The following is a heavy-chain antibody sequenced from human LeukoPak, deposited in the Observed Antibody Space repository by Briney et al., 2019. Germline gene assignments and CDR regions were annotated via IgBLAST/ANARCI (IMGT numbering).Heavy chain of an antibody. CDR3: TTGIDDGGGY. D-gene: IGHD1-1*01. CDR2: IKTNADGEPI. J-gene: IGHJ4*02. V-gene: IGHV3-15*07. Sequence: PGGSLRLSCVSSGFTFAKVWMNWVRQAPGKDLEWVGRIKTNADGEPIDYAAPVEGRFVISRDDSKKTLYLEMNSLRVDDTALYFCTTGIDDGGGYWGQGTMVTVSS. CDR1: GFTFAKVW.